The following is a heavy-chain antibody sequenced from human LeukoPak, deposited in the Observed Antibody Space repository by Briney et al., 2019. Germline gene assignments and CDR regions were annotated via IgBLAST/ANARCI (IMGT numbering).Heavy chain of an antibody. CDR2: INSDGSST. CDR1: GFTFSSYW. Sequence: PGGSLRLSCAASGFTFSSYWMHWVRQAPGKGLVWVSRINSDGSSTSYADSVKGRFTISRDNAKNTLYLQMNSLRAEDTAVYYCTREPHYYYYYMDVWGKGTTVTVSS. J-gene: IGHJ6*03. V-gene: IGHV3-74*01. CDR3: TREPHYYYYYMDV.